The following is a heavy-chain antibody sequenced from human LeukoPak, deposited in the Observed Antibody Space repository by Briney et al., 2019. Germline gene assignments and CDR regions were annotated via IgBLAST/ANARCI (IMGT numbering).Heavy chain of an antibody. CDR3: ARGGNRFGGFYFDY. Sequence: SETLSLTCTVSADSISSGGHYWSWIRQHPGKGLESIGFMRHSGSTSHNPSLKGRVAISVDASKNQFSLRLSSVTAADTAVYYCARGGNRFGGFYFDYWGQGSLVTLSS. D-gene: IGHD3-10*01. CDR1: ADSISSGGHY. J-gene: IGHJ4*02. V-gene: IGHV4-31*03. CDR2: MRHSGST.